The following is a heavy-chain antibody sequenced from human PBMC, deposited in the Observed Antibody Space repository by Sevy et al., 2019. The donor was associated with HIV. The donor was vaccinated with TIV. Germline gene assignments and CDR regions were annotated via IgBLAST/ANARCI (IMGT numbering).Heavy chain of an antibody. D-gene: IGHD3-10*01. Sequence: GGSLRLSCAASGFTFSSYAMHWVRQAPGKGLEWVAVISYDGSNKYYADSVKGRFTISRDNSKNTLYLQMNSLRAEDTAVYYCARGGCYGSGKNKDDAFDIWGQGTMVTVSS. J-gene: IGHJ3*02. CDR3: ARGGCYGSGKNKDDAFDI. CDR2: ISYDGSNK. CDR1: GFTFSSYA. V-gene: IGHV3-30-3*01.